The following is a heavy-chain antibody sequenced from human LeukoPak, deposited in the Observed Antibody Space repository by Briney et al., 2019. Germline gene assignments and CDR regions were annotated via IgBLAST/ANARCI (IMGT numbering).Heavy chain of an antibody. CDR1: GFTFSSYT. CDR2: ISSFSGTI. V-gene: IGHV3-48*01. D-gene: IGHD3-16*01. Sequence: GGSLRLSCTASGFTFSSYTMNWVRQAPGKGLEWVSYISSFSGTIYYADSVKGRFTISRDNAKNSLYLQMNSLRAEDTAVYYCARDQGGEQSYWGQGTLVTVSS. CDR3: ARDQGGEQSY. J-gene: IGHJ4*02.